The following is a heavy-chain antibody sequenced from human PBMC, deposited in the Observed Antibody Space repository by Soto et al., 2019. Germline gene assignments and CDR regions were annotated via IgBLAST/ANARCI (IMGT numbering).Heavy chain of an antibody. CDR2: IYYSGST. Sequence: SETLSLTCTVSGDSISSSSYYWGWIRQPPGKGLEWIGSIYYSGSTYYNPSLKSRVTISVDTSKNQFSLKLSSVTAADTAVYYCARGWDDAFDIWGQGTMVTVSS. J-gene: IGHJ3*02. CDR1: GDSISSSSYY. D-gene: IGHD6-19*01. V-gene: IGHV4-39*01. CDR3: ARGWDDAFDI.